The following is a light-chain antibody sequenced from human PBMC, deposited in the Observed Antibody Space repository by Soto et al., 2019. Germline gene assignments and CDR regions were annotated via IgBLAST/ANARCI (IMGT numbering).Light chain of an antibody. CDR3: HQRQSWPRT. CDR1: QYINTR. J-gene: IGKJ1*01. V-gene: IGKV3-11*01. CDR2: QTS. Sequence: EIVVTQTPATLSWFPGDRFTLSCRASQYINTRLAWYQHRPGQAPRLLIYQTSIRAAGIPARFSASGTGTDFTLTISDVQPEDFAVYYCHQRQSWPRTFGQRTKVDI.